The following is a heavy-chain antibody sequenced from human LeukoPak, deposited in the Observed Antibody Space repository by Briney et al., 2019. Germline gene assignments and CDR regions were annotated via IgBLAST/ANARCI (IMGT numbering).Heavy chain of an antibody. V-gene: IGHV3-30*18. D-gene: IGHD6-6*01. Sequence: GGSLRLSCAASGFTFSSYGMHGVRQAPGKGLEWVAVISYEGTNKYYIESVKGRFTISRDNYKNTLYLQMNSLRAEDTAVYYCAKSGTKYTSSNFDSWGQGTLVTVSS. CDR1: GFTFSSYG. CDR2: ISYEGTNK. J-gene: IGHJ4*02. CDR3: AKSGTKYTSSNFDS.